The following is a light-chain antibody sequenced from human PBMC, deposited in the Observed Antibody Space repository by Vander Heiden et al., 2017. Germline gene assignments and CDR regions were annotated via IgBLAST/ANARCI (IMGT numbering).Light chain of an antibody. V-gene: IGLV2-14*03. CDR3: SSYTISSTRV. Sequence: QSALTQPASVSGSPGKSITIPCTGHRSQVGGYTYVSWYQQHPGKAPKLMIYDVTNRPSGVSNRFSGSKSGNTATLTISGLQAEDEADYYCSSYTISSTRVFGGGTKLTVL. CDR2: DVT. CDR1: RSQVGGYTY. J-gene: IGLJ2*01.